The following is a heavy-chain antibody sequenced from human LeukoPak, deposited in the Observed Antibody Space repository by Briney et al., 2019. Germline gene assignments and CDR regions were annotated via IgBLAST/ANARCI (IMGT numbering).Heavy chain of an antibody. J-gene: IGHJ6*03. CDR2: INHSGST. CDR1: GGFFSGYY. CDR3: AREQGYFDWLLESYYYYYMDV. D-gene: IGHD3-9*01. V-gene: IGHV4-34*01. Sequence: SETLSLTCAVYGGFFSGYYWSWIRQPPGEGLEWIGEINHSGSTNYNPSLKSRVTISVDTSKNQFSLKLSSVTAADKAVYYCAREQGYFDWLLESYYYYYMDVWGKGTTVTISS.